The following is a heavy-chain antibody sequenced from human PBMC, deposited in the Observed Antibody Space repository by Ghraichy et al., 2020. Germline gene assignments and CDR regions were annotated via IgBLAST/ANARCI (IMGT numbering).Heavy chain of an antibody. CDR2: ISGSGGST. J-gene: IGHJ3*02. D-gene: IGHD3-10*01. CDR1: GFTFSSYA. CDR3: ATPPGGKGILWFGDFSSAFDI. Sequence: GGSLRLSCAASGFTFSSYAMSWVRQAPGKGLEWVSAISGSGGSTYYADSVKGRFTISRDNSKNTLYLQMNSLRAEDTAVYYCATPPGGKGILWFGDFSSAFDIWGQGTMVTVSS. V-gene: IGHV3-23*01.